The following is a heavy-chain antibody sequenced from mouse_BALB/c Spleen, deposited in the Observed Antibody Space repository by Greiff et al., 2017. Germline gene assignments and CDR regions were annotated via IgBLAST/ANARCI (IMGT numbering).Heavy chain of an antibody. CDR2: ISSGGSYT. CDR1: GFTFSSYA. D-gene: IGHD2-4*01. J-gene: IGHJ3*01. V-gene: IGHV5-9-4*01. CDR3: ARGRDYGFAY. Sequence: EVHLVESGGGLVKPGGSLKLSCAASGFTFSSYAMSWVRQSPEKRLEWVAEISSGGSYTYYPDTVTGRFTISRDNAKNTLYLEMSSLRSEDTAMYYCARGRDYGFAYWGQGTLVTVSA.